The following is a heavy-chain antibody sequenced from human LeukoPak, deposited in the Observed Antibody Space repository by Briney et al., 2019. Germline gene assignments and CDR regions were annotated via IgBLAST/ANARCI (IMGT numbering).Heavy chain of an antibody. CDR1: GGSISSGGYY. V-gene: IGHV4-61*08. J-gene: IGHJ4*02. CDR2: IYYSGST. Sequence: SETLSLTCTVSGGSISSGGYYWSWIRQPPGKGLEWTGYIYYSGSTNYNPSLKSRVTISVDTSKNQFSLKLSSVTAADTAVYYCARDRIYFDYWGQGTLVTVSS. CDR3: ARDRIYFDY.